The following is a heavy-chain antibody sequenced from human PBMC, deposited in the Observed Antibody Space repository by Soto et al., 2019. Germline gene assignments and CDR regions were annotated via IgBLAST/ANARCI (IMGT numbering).Heavy chain of an antibody. CDR2: IYPGDSDT. D-gene: IGHD3-22*01. V-gene: IGHV5-51*01. CDR1: GYSFTRYW. Sequence: GESLKISCKGSGYSFTRYWIGWVRQMTGKGLEWMGIIYPGDSDTRYSPSFQGRVTISADKSISTAYLQWSSLKASDTAMYYCARQGPAYSDSSGYYYSGPFDIWGQGTMVTVSS. CDR3: ARQGPAYSDSSGYYYSGPFDI. J-gene: IGHJ3*02.